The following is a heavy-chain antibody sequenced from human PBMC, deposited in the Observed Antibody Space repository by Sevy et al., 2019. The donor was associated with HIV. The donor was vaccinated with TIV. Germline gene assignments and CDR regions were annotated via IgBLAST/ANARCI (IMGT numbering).Heavy chain of an antibody. CDR2: SGSGGNT. J-gene: IGHJ3*02. Sequence: GGSLRLSCAASGFTFSSYAVNWVRQAPGKGLEWVSSGSGGNTYYADSVKGRFTISRDSSKNTVSLQMNSLRAEDSAIYYCAKGTLIGAAGIDAFDIWGQGTKVTVSS. CDR3: AKGTLIGAAGIDAFDI. CDR1: GFTFSSYA. V-gene: IGHV3-23*01. D-gene: IGHD6-13*01.